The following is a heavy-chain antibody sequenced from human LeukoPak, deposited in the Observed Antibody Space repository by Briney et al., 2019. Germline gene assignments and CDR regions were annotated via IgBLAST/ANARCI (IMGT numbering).Heavy chain of an antibody. V-gene: IGHV3-7*03. D-gene: IGHD4-17*01. J-gene: IGHJ4*02. CDR3: AKEWGVDYGLRY. Sequence: GGSLRLSCTASGFSLSNYWMTWVRQAPGKGLEWVAKIEKDGSATYYVDSMKGRFTISRDNSKNTLYLQMNSLRADGTAVYYCAKEWGVDYGLRYWGQGTLVTVSS. CDR2: IEKDGSAT. CDR1: GFSLSNYW.